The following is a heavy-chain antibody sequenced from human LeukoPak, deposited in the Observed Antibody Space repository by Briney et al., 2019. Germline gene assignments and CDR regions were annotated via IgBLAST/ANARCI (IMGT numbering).Heavy chain of an antibody. Sequence: GGSLRLSCAASGFTFDDYGMSWVRQAPGQGLEWVSGINWNGGSTGYADSVKGRFTISRDNSKNTLYLQMNSLRAEDTAVYFCARGAITMVRGWEFDYWGQGTLVTVSS. V-gene: IGHV3-20*04. D-gene: IGHD3-10*01. CDR3: ARGAITMVRGWEFDY. J-gene: IGHJ4*02. CDR1: GFTFDDYG. CDR2: INWNGGST.